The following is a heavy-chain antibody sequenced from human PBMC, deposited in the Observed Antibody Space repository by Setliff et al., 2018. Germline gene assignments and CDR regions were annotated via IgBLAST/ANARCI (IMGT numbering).Heavy chain of an antibody. V-gene: IGHV3-64*01. CDR2: ISSSGGNI. Sequence: GESLKISCAASGFTFSSYAMHWVRQAPGKGLEYVSSISSSGGNIYYANSVKGRYIISSDNSKSTLFLQMGSLRAEDMSVYYCARGGTYSSGPLDYWGQGILVTVSS. CDR3: ARGGTYSSGPLDY. CDR1: GFTFSSYA. D-gene: IGHD3-22*01. J-gene: IGHJ4*02.